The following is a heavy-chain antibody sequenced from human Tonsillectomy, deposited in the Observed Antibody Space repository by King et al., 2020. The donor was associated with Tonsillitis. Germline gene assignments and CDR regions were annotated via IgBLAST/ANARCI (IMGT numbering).Heavy chain of an antibody. Sequence: VTLKESGPALVKPTQTLTLTCTFSGFALSTSGMCLSWIRQPPGRALEWLARIDWDDDKFYSTSLKTRLTISKDTSKNQVVLTMTNMDPVDTATYYCARVYRLSYGSGSYPFDYWGQGTLAT. V-gene: IGHV2-70*04. CDR2: IDWDDDK. CDR1: GFALSTSGMC. D-gene: IGHD3-10*01. J-gene: IGHJ4*02. CDR3: ARVYRLSYGSGSYPFDY.